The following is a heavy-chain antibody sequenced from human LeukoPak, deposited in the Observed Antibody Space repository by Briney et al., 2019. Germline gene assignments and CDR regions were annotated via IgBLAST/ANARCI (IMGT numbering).Heavy chain of an antibody. Sequence: GGSLRLSCAASGFTFSSYSMNWVRQAPGKGLEWVAVISYDGSNKYYADSVKGRFTISRDNSKNTLYLQMNSLRAEGTAVYYCASYDSSGYYSTENFDYWGQGTLVTVSS. CDR1: GFTFSSYS. CDR3: ASYDSSGYYSTENFDY. V-gene: IGHV3-30*05. CDR2: ISYDGSNK. D-gene: IGHD3-22*01. J-gene: IGHJ4*02.